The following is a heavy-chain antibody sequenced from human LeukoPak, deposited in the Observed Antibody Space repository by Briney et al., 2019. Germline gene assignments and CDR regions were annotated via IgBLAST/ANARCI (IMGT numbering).Heavy chain of an antibody. V-gene: IGHV3-48*03. CDR2: ISSCGSTI. D-gene: IGHD6-19*01. CDR1: GFTFSSYE. J-gene: IGHJ3*02. CDR3: ARDYSSGWDAFDI. Sequence: PGGSLRLSCAASGFTFSSYEMNWVRQAPGKGLEWVSYISSCGSTIYYADSVKGRFAISRDNAKNSLYLQMNSLRAEDTAVYYCARDYSSGWDAFDIWGQGTMVTVPS.